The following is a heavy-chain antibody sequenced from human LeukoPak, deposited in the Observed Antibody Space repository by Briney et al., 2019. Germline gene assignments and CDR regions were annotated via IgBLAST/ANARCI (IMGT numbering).Heavy chain of an antibody. CDR1: GFTFGDYA. CDR2: IRSKAYGGTT. D-gene: IGHD3-3*01. CDR3: TRENYDFWSGHDY. Sequence: GGSLRLSCTASGFTFGDYAMSWVRQAPGKGLEWVGFIRSKAYGGTTEYAASVKGRFTITRDDSKSIAYLQMNSLKTEDTAVYYCTRENYDFWSGHDYWGQGTLVTVSS. J-gene: IGHJ4*02. V-gene: IGHV3-49*04.